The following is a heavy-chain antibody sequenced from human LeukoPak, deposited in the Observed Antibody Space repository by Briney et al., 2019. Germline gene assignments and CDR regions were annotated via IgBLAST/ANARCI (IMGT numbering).Heavy chain of an antibody. CDR2: IYYSGST. D-gene: IGHD4/OR15-4a*01. J-gene: IGHJ3*02. CDR3: ATQRDKLVLLYGFDI. Sequence: SETLSLTCTVSGGSISSYYWSWIRQPPGKGLEWIGYIYYSGSTNYNPSLKSRVTISVDTSKNQFSLKLSSVTAAETAVYYCATQRDKLVLLYGFDIWGQGTMVTVSS. V-gene: IGHV4-59*08. CDR1: GGSISSYY.